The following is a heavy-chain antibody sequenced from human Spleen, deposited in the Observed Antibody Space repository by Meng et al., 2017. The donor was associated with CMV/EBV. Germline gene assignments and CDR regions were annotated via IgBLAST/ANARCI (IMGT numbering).Heavy chain of an antibody. V-gene: IGHV4-34*01. D-gene: IGHD2-21*02. CDR2: INHSGST. CDR3: ARVKIVVVTAMTYNWFDP. CDR1: GGSFSGYY. Sequence: QVQLQQWGAGLLKPSETLSLTCAVYGGSFSGYYWSWIRQPPGKGLEWIGEINHSGSTNYNPSLKSRVTISVDTSKNQFSLKLSSVTAADTAVYYCARVKIVVVTAMTYNWFDPWGQGTLVTVSS. J-gene: IGHJ5*02.